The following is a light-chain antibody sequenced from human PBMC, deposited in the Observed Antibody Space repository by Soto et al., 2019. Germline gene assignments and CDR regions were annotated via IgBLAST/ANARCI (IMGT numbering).Light chain of an antibody. J-gene: IGKJ4*01. CDR3: QQANSFPLT. V-gene: IGKV1-12*01. Sequence: DIQMTQSPSSVSASVGDRVTITCRASQGISSRLAWYQQKPGKAPKLLIYTASSLQSGVPSRFSGSGSWTDFTLTISSLQPEDFATYYCQQANSFPLTFSGGTKVEIK. CDR1: QGISSR. CDR2: TAS.